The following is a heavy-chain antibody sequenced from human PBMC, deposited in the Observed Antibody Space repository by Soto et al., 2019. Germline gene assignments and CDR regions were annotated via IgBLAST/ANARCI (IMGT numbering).Heavy chain of an antibody. CDR1: GYTFTSYG. CDR3: ARDPGKMEPLNSYYYGMDV. D-gene: IGHD1-1*01. V-gene: IGHV1-18*01. J-gene: IGHJ6*02. Sequence: GASVKVSCKASGYTFTSYGISWVRQAPGQGLEWMGWISAYNGKTNYAQKLQGRVTMTTETSTSTAYMELRSLRSDDTAVYSCARDPGKMEPLNSYYYGMDVWGQGTTVTVSS. CDR2: ISAYNGKT.